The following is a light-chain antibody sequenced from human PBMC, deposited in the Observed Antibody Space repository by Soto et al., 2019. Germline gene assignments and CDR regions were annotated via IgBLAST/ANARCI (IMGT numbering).Light chain of an antibody. Sequence: DIQMTQSPSSLSASVGDRVTITCRASQSISGYLNWYQQKPGKAPKLLIYTASTLQTGVPSRFSGSGSGTDFTLTISCLQSEDFATYYCQQYYSFPITFGQGTRLEI. CDR1: QSISGY. CDR2: TAS. V-gene: IGKV1-39*01. J-gene: IGKJ5*01. CDR3: QQYYSFPIT.